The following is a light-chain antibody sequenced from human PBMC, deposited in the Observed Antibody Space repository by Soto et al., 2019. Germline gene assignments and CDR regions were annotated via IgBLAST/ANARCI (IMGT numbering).Light chain of an antibody. Sequence: EIVITQSPATLSVSPGERATLTCRASQSVSSNLAWYQQKPGQAPRLLIDGASTRATGIPARFSGSGSGTEFTLTISSLQSEDFAVYYCQQYNNWPPWTFGQGTKMEIK. CDR3: QQYNNWPPWT. CDR2: GAS. CDR1: QSVSSN. V-gene: IGKV3-15*01. J-gene: IGKJ1*01.